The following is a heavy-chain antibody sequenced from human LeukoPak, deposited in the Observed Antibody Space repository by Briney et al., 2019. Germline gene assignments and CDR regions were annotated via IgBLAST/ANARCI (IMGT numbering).Heavy chain of an antibody. CDR1: GFTFATYS. J-gene: IGHJ4*02. Sequence: PGGSLRLSCAASGFTFATYSMDWVRQAPGKGLEWVSSISSSSSYIYYTDSVKGRFTISRDNAKNSLYLQMNSLRAEDTAVYYCTTDRGDCSSTSCPFDYWGQGTLVTVSS. CDR3: TTDRGDCSSTSCPFDY. V-gene: IGHV3-21*01. D-gene: IGHD2-2*01. CDR2: ISSSSSYI.